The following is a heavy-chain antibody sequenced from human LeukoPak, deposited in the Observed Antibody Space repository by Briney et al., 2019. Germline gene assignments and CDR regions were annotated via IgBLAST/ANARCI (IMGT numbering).Heavy chain of an antibody. CDR3: ARAVGSGSYSNGFDY. CDR1: GGSFSGYY. CDR2: INHSGST. J-gene: IGHJ4*02. Sequence: SETLSLTCAVYGGSFSGYYWSWIRQPPGKGLEWIGEINHSGSTNYNPSLKSRVTISVDTSKNQFSLKLSSVTAADTAVYYCARAVGSGSYSNGFDYWGQGTLVTVSS. D-gene: IGHD3-10*01. V-gene: IGHV4-34*01.